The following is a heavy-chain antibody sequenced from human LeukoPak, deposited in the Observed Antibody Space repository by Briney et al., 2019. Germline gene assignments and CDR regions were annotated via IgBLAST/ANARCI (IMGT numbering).Heavy chain of an antibody. J-gene: IGHJ4*02. CDR3: ARDGVGGGYYYDSSGYTAY. CDR2: VNPNSGGT. Sequence: ASVKVSCKASGYTFTGYYMHWVRQAPGQGLEWMGRVNPNSGGTNYAQKFQGRVTMTRDTSISTAYMELSRLRSDDTAVYYCARDGVGGGYYYDSSGYTAYWGQGTLVTVSS. D-gene: IGHD3-22*01. CDR1: GYTFTGYY. V-gene: IGHV1-2*06.